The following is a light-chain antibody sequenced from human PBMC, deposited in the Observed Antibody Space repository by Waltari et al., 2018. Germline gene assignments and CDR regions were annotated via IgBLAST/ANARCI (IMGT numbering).Light chain of an antibody. J-gene: IGKJ1*01. Sequence: DIQMTQSPSSLSASVGDRVTITCRASQSISSYLNWYQQKPGKAPKLLIHAASSLQSGGPSRFSGSGSGTDFTLTISSLQPEDFATYYCQQSYSISWTFGQGTKVEIK. CDR1: QSISSY. CDR2: AAS. V-gene: IGKV1-39*01. CDR3: QQSYSISWT.